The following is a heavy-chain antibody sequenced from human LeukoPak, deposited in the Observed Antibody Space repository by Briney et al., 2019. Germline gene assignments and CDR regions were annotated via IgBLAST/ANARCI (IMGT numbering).Heavy chain of an antibody. CDR3: ARGEAAAGTGYYYYYMDV. CDR2: INPNSGGT. Sequence: ASVTVSCMASGYTFTGYYMHWVRQAPGQGLEWMGWINPNSGGTNYAQKFQGRVTMTRDTSISTAYMELSRLRSDDTAVYYCARGEAAAGTGYYYYYMDVWGKGTTVTISS. V-gene: IGHV1-2*02. J-gene: IGHJ6*03. CDR1: GYTFTGYY. D-gene: IGHD6-13*01.